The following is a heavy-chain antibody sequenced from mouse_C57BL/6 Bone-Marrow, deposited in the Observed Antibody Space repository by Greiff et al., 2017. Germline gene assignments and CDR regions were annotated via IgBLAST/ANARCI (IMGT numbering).Heavy chain of an antibody. CDR3: ARMWGNYLYYFDY. CDR1: GYAFTNYL. CDR2: INPGSGGT. D-gene: IGHD2-1*01. J-gene: IGHJ2*01. Sequence: QVQLKQSGAELVRPGTSVKVSCKASGYAFTNYLIEWVKQRPGQGLEWIGVINPGSGGTNYNEKFKGKATLTADKSSSTAYMQLSSLTSEDSAVYFCARMWGNYLYYFDYWGQGTTLTVSS. V-gene: IGHV1-54*01.